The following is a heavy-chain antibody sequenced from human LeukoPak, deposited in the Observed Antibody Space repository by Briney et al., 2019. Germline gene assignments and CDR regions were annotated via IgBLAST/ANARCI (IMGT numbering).Heavy chain of an antibody. V-gene: IGHV3-23*01. Sequence: GGSLRLSCAASGFTFSSYAMSWVRQAPGKGLEWVSAISGGGGSTYYADSVKGRFTISRDNSKNTLYLQMNSLRAEDTAVYYCAKAGYGGYSYGPLDYWGQGTLVTVSS. CDR1: GFTFSSYA. CDR3: AKAGYGGYSYGPLDY. D-gene: IGHD5-18*01. J-gene: IGHJ4*02. CDR2: ISGGGGST.